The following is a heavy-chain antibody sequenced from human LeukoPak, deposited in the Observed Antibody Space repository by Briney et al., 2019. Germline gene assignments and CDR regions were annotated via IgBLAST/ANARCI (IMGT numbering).Heavy chain of an antibody. D-gene: IGHD6-13*01. V-gene: IGHV4-39*07. CDR2: IFYSGST. CDR3: ARAQTGYSSSWYWFDP. Sequence: SETLSLTCTVSGGSISTSNYYWGWIRQPPGKGLEWIGNIFYSGSTYYSPSLKSRVTISLDTSRNQFSLKLSSVTAADTAVYYCARAQTGYSSSWYWFDPWGQGTLVTVSS. J-gene: IGHJ5*02. CDR1: GGSISTSNYY.